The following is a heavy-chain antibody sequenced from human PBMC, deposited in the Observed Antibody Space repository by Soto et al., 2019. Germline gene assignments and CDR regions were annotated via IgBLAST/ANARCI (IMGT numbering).Heavy chain of an antibody. CDR1: GGSISSNRYY. Sequence: QLQLQESGPGLVKPSETLSLTCTVSGGSISSNRYYWGWIRQPPGKGLEWIGSIYYSGSTSYNPSLKSRVTISVDTSQNQFSLKLSSVTAADTAVYYCGSQTGFGDYFDYWGQGTLVTVSS. D-gene: IGHD3-10*01. CDR3: GSQTGFGDYFDY. J-gene: IGHJ4*02. CDR2: IYYSGST. V-gene: IGHV4-39*01.